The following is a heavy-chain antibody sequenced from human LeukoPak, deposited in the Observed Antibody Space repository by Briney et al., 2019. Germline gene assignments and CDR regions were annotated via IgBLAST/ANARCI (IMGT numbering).Heavy chain of an antibody. Sequence: GGSLRLSCAASGFTVSSNYMSWVRQAPGKGLEWVSVIYSGGSTYYAGSVKGRFTISRDNSKNTLYLQMNSLRAGDTAVYYCARSEYSYGLTNFDYWGQGTLVTVSS. V-gene: IGHV3-53*01. CDR1: GFTVSSNY. CDR2: IYSGGST. CDR3: ARSEYSYGLTNFDY. D-gene: IGHD5-18*01. J-gene: IGHJ4*02.